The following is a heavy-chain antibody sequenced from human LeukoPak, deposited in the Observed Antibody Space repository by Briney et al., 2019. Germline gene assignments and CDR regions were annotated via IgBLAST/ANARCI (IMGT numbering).Heavy chain of an antibody. CDR3: ARWLVRGVYYYYGMDV. Sequence: SETLSLTCAVYGGSFSGYYWSWICQPPGKGLEWIGEINHSGSTNYNPSLKSRVTISVDTSKNQFSLKLSSVTAADTAVYYCARWLVRGVYYYYGMDVWGQGTTVTVSS. CDR1: GGSFSGYY. D-gene: IGHD3-10*02. CDR2: INHSGST. V-gene: IGHV4-34*01. J-gene: IGHJ6*02.